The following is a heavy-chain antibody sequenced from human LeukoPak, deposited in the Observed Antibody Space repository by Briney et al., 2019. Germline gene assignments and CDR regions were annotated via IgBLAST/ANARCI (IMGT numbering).Heavy chain of an antibody. V-gene: IGHV4-61*02. CDR2: IYASGTS. CDR1: GGSISNSDYY. CDR3: ARDRSQDSYYYYGMDV. J-gene: IGHJ6*02. D-gene: IGHD3-10*01. Sequence: SETLSLTCTVSGGSISNSDYYWSWIRQPAGKGLEWIGRIYASGTSASINSNPSLKSRVTISLDRSKNQVSLILSSVTAADTAVYYCARDRSQDSYYYYGMDVWGQGTTVTVSS.